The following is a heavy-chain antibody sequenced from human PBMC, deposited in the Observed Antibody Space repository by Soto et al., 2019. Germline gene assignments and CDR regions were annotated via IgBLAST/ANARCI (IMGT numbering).Heavy chain of an antibody. V-gene: IGHV1-8*01. CDR1: GYTFTSYD. D-gene: IGHD3-10*01. CDR2: MNPNSGNT. CDR3: ARDYGSGSYYNVYYYMDV. Sequence: ASVKVSCKASGYTFTSYDINWVRQATGQGLEWMGRMNPNSGNTGYAQKFQGRVTMTRNTSISTAYMELSSLRSEDTAVYYCARDYGSGSYYNVYYYMDVWGKGTTVTVSS. J-gene: IGHJ6*03.